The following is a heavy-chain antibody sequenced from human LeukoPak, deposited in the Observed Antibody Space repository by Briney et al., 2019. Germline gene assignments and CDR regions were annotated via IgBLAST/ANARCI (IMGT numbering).Heavy chain of an antibody. J-gene: IGHJ3*02. V-gene: IGHV3-23*01. Sequence: SGSCGSTYYADSLMGRFTISIDNSKNTLYLQMNSLRAEDTAVYYCAKDQDNWNSNDAFDIWGQGTMVTVSS. CDR3: AKDQDNWNSNDAFDI. CDR2: SGSCGST. D-gene: IGHD1-7*01.